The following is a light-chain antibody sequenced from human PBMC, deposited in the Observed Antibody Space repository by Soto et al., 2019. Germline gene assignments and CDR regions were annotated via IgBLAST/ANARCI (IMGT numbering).Light chain of an antibody. J-gene: IGKJ4*01. CDR1: QGLDTN. CDR2: AAS. CDR3: LSGHSRP. V-gene: IGKV1-12*02. Sequence: DIQTTQSPSSVSASVGDRVSIICRASQGLDTNLAWYQQKPGKAPKLLIYAASNLQSGVPSRFSGSGSGTDFTLTISSLQPEDFATYYCLSGHSRPFGGGTKVDI.